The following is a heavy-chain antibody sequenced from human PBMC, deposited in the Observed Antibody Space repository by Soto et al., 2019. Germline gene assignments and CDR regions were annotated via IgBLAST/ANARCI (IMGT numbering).Heavy chain of an antibody. D-gene: IGHD5-12*01. J-gene: IGHJ6*02. CDR1: GYTFTSYG. Sequence: QVQLVQSGAEVKKPGASVKVSCKASGYTFTSYGISWVRQAPGQGLEWMGWISAYNGNTNYAQKLQGRVTMTTDTXXSXAXMELRSLRSDDTAVYYCARAGYSGYERDYYYYGMDVWGQGTTVTVSS. V-gene: IGHV1-18*01. CDR2: ISAYNGNT. CDR3: ARAGYSGYERDYYYYGMDV.